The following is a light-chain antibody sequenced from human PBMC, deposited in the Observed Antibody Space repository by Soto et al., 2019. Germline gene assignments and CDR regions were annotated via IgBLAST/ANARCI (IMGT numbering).Light chain of an antibody. J-gene: IGKJ4*01. CDR3: QPYNS. V-gene: IGKV1-5*01. CDR1: QSISSW. CDR2: DAS. Sequence: DIQMTQSPSTLSASVGDRVTITCRASQSISSWLAWYQQKPGKAPKLLIYDASSLESGVPSRFSGSGSGTEFTLTISSLQPDYFATYYCQPYNSFGGGTKVEIK.